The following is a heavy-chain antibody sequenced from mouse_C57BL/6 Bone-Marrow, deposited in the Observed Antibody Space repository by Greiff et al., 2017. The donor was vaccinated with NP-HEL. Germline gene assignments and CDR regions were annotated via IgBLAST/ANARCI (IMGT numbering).Heavy chain of an antibody. Sequence: EVKLMESGPGLVKPSQSLSLTCSVTGYSITSGYYWNWIRQFPGNKLEWMGYISYDGSNNYNPSLKNRISITRDTSKNQFFLKLNSVTTEDTATYYCASSPSFDYWGQGTTLTVSS. CDR3: ASSPSFDY. CDR1: GYSITSGYY. D-gene: IGHD6-2*01. J-gene: IGHJ2*01. CDR2: ISYDGSN. V-gene: IGHV3-6*01.